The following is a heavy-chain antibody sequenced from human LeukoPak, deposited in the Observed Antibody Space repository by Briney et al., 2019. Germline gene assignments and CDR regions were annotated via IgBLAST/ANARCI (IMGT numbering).Heavy chain of an antibody. V-gene: IGHV3-23*01. CDR3: AKDREITFGGVIVIPEFDY. D-gene: IGHD3-16*02. Sequence: GGSLRLSCAASGFTFSSYAMSWVRQAPGEGLEWVSAISGSGGSTYYTDSVKGRSTISRDNSKNTLYLQMNSLRAEDTAVYYCAKDREITFGGVIVIPEFDYWGQGTLVTVSS. J-gene: IGHJ4*02. CDR1: GFTFSSYA. CDR2: ISGSGGST.